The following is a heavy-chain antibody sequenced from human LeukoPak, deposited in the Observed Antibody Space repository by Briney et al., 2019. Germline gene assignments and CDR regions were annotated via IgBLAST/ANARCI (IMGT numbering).Heavy chain of an antibody. V-gene: IGHV3-64*01. CDR3: ARTYYYGSGSYYHDGMDV. CDR1: GFTFSSYA. CDR2: ISSNGGST. J-gene: IGHJ6*02. Sequence: GGSLRLSCAASGFTFSSYAMHWVRQAPGKGLEYVSAISSNGGSTYYTNSVKGRFTISRDNSKNTLYLQMGSLRAEDMAVYYCARTYYYGSGSYYHDGMDVWGQGTTVTVSS. D-gene: IGHD3-10*01.